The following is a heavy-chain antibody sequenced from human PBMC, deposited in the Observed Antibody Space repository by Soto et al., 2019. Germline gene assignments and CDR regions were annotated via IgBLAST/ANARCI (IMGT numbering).Heavy chain of an antibody. D-gene: IGHD1-26*01. J-gene: IGHJ5*02. CDR2: IWYDGSNK. Sequence: QVQLVESGGGVVQPGRSLRLSCEASGFTFSSYGMHWVRQAPGKGLEWVAVIWYDGSNKYYADSVKGRFTISRDNSKNTLSLQMSSLRAEDTAVYYCARLKGWDRFDPWGQGTLVTVSS. V-gene: IGHV3-33*01. CDR3: ARLKGWDRFDP. CDR1: GFTFSSYG.